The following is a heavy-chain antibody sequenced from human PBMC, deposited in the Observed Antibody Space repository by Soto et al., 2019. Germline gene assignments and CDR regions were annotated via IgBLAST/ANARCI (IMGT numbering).Heavy chain of an antibody. CDR3: ARVRGDRSGWYPPYYYGMDV. J-gene: IGHJ6*02. V-gene: IGHV6-1*01. Sequence: SHTLSLTCAISGDSVSSNSAAWNWIRQSPSRGLEWLGRTYYRSKWYNDYAVSVKSRITINPDTSKNQFSLQLNSVTPEDTAVYYCARVRGDRSGWYPPYYYGMDVWGQGNTVTVSS. D-gene: IGHD6-19*01. CDR1: GDSVSSNSAA. CDR2: TYYRSKWYN.